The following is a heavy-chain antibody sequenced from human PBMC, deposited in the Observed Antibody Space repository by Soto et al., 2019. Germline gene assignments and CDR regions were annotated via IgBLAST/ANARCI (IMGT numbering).Heavy chain of an antibody. D-gene: IGHD5-12*01. CDR2: IIPIFGTA. CDR1: GCTFSSYA. J-gene: IGHJ5*02. V-gene: IGHV1-69*01. CDR3: ARDVTYSVYDYDWVFDP. Sequence: QVQLVQSGAEVKKPGSSVKVSCKASGCTFSSYAISWVRQAPGQGLEWMGGIIPIFGTANYAQKFKGRVTITADESTSTAYMELSRLRSEDTAVYYCARDVTYSVYDYDWVFDPWGQGTLVTGSS.